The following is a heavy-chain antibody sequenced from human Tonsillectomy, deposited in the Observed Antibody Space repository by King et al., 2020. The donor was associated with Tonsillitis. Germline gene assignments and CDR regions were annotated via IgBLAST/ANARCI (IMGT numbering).Heavy chain of an antibody. Sequence: VQLVESGGGLVKPGGSLRLSCAASGFTFSSYRMNWVRQAPGKGLEWVSSISSSSSYIYYADSVMGRFTISRDNAKNSLYLQMNSLRVEDTAVYYCARMDDYGDLRGHWLDYWGQGTLVTVSS. J-gene: IGHJ4*02. V-gene: IGHV3-21*01. CDR2: ISSSSSYI. D-gene: IGHD4-17*01. CDR1: GFTFSSYR. CDR3: ARMDDYGDLRGHWLDY.